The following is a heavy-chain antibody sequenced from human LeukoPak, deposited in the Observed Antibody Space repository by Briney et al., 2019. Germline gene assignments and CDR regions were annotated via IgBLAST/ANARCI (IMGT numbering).Heavy chain of an antibody. D-gene: IGHD3-3*01. Sequence: SETLSLTCAVSGTSISSGNWWTWVRQPPGKGLEWIGEIYHSGNTNSNPSLKSRVTISVDKSKNHFSLELSSVTAADTAVYYCARGSDFWSGYSLDAFDIWGQGTMVTVSS. CDR2: IYHSGNT. CDR3: ARGSDFWSGYSLDAFDI. J-gene: IGHJ3*02. CDR1: GTSISSGNW. V-gene: IGHV4-4*02.